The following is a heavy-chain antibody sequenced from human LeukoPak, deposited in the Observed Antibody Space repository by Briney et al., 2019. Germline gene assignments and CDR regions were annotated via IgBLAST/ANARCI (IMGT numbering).Heavy chain of an antibody. V-gene: IGHV1-2*02. CDR1: GYTFTGYY. CDR3: ARGARMDLLYWFDP. CDR2: INPNSGGT. J-gene: IGHJ5*02. Sequence: ASLKVSCKASGYTFTGYYMHWVRQAPGQGLEWMGWINPNSGGTNYAQKFQGRVTMTRDTSISTAYMELSRLRSEDTAVYYCARGARMDLLYWFDPWGQGTLVTVSS. D-gene: IGHD3-10*01.